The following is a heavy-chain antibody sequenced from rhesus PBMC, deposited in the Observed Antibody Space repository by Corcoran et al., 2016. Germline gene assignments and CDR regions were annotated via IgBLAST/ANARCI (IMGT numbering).Heavy chain of an antibody. J-gene: IGHJ5-1*01. CDR3: ARRYTDSWNNRFDV. Sequence: QVQLQESGPGLVKPSETLSLACAVSGGPISGGYDWSRIRQPPGKGLGWIGYIYSSSGRTNYDPSLKNRVTISKDASKNQFSLTLRSVTAADTAVYYCARRYTDSWNNRFDVWGPGVLVTVSS. V-gene: IGHV4-76*01. CDR2: IYSSSGRT. CDR1: GGPISGGYD. D-gene: IGHD6-25*01.